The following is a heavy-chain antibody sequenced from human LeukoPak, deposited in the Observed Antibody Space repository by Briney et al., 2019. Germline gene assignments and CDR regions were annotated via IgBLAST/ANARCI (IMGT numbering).Heavy chain of an antibody. CDR2: IYYSGST. Sequence: PSETLSLTCTVSGGSISSYYWSWIRQPPGKGLEWIGYIYYSGSTNYNPSLKSRVTISVDTSKNQFSLKLSSVTAADTAVYYCARAREEYCSSTSCYTHYYYGMDVWGQGTTVTVSS. D-gene: IGHD2-2*02. V-gene: IGHV4-59*01. CDR3: ARAREEYCSSTSCYTHYYYGMDV. J-gene: IGHJ6*02. CDR1: GGSISSYY.